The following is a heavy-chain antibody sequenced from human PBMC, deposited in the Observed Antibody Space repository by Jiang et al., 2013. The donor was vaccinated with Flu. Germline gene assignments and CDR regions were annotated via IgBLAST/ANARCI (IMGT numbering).Heavy chain of an antibody. J-gene: IGHJ5*02. D-gene: IGHD6-13*01. Sequence: LLKPSETLSLTCTVSGGSISSYYWSWIRQPPGKGLEWIGYIYYSGSTNYNPSLKSRVTISVDTSKNQFSLKLSSVTAADTAVYYCAREAAAAGGGYNWFDPWGQGTLVTVSS. CDR1: GGSISSYY. CDR3: AREAAAAGGGYNWFDP. V-gene: IGHV4-59*01. CDR2: IYYSGST.